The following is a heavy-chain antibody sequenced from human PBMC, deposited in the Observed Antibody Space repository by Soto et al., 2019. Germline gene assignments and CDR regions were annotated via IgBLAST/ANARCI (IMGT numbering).Heavy chain of an antibody. CDR3: ARTARFHY. J-gene: IGHJ4*02. Sequence: QVQLQQWGAGLLKPSETLSLTCAVYGGSFSGYYWSWVRQPPGKGLEWIGEINHRGSTNYNPSLKSRVTLSVDTSKNQFSLKLSSVTAADTAVYYCARTARFHYRGQGTLVTVSS. V-gene: IGHV4-34*01. CDR1: GGSFSGYY. CDR2: INHRGST.